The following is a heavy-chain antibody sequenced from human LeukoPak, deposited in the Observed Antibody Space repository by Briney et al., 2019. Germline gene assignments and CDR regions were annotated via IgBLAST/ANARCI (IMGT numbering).Heavy chain of an antibody. CDR1: GFTFTSSA. CDR2: IVVGSGNT. CDR3: AAVPHYMVRGVIRNDY. V-gene: IGHV1-58*01. Sequence: TSVKVPCKASGFTFTSSAVQWVRQARGQRLEWIGWIVVGSGNTNYAQKFQERVTITRDMSTSTACMELSSLRSEDTAVYYCAAVPHYMVRGVIRNDYWGQGTLVTVSS. J-gene: IGHJ4*02. D-gene: IGHD3-10*01.